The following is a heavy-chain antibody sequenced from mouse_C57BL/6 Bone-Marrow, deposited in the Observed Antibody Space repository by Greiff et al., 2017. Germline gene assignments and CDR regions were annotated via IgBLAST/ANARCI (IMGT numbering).Heavy chain of an antibody. V-gene: IGHV5-9-1*02. CDR1: GFTFSSYA. CDR3: TRGGGSPWYFDV. CDR2: ISSGGDYI. Sequence: DVMLVESGEGLVKPGGSLKLSCAASGFTFSSYAMSWVRQTPEKRLEWVAYISSGGDYIYYADTVKGRFTISRDNARNTLYLQMSSLKSEDTAMYYCTRGGGSPWYFDVWGTGTTVTVSA. D-gene: IGHD1-1*02. J-gene: IGHJ1*03.